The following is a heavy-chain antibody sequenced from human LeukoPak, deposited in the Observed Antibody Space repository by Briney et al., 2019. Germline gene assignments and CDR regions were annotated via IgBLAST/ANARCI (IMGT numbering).Heavy chain of an antibody. J-gene: IGHJ4*02. D-gene: IGHD6-19*01. CDR2: ISSSSSYI. CDR1: GFTFSSYS. Sequence: PGGSLRLSCAASGFTFSSYSKNWVRQAPGKGLEWVSSISSSSSYIYYADSVNGRFTISRDNAKNSLYLQMNCRRAEDTAVYYCARFKGGWLLDYGGQGTLVTVSS. CDR3: ARFKGGWLLDY. V-gene: IGHV3-21*01.